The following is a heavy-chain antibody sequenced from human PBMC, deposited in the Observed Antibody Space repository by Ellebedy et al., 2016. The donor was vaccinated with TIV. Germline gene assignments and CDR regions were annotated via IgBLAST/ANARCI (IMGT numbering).Heavy chain of an antibody. CDR2: IYYSGNT. CDR1: GGSISSINYY. V-gene: IGHV4-39*07. D-gene: IGHD3-9*01. J-gene: IGHJ4*02. Sequence: GSLRLSCTVSGGSISSINYYWGWIRQPPGKGLEWIGNIYYSGNTFYNPSLKSRVTLSVDTSKNLFSLKLTSVTAADTAVYYCAGEPYYDTLTGEARGDDFWGQGTLVTVSS. CDR3: AGEPYYDTLTGEARGDDF.